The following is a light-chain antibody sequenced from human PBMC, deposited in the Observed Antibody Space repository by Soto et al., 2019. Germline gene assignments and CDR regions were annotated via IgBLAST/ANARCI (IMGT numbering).Light chain of an antibody. CDR3: QQYYNWPRT. CDR2: GAS. CDR1: QSVSSN. V-gene: IGKV3-15*01. J-gene: IGKJ2*01. Sequence: IVMTQSPATLSVSLGERANLSCRASQSVSSNLAWYQQKPGQAPRLLIYGASIRATGIPARFSGSGSGTEFTLTISSLQSEDFAVYYCQQYYNWPRTFGQGTKLEIK.